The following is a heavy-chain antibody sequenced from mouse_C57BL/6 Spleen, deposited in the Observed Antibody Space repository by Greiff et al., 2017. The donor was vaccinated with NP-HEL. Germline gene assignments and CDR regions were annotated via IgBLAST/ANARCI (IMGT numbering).Heavy chain of an antibody. CDR3: ASYYGSSYDAMDY. J-gene: IGHJ4*01. D-gene: IGHD1-1*01. CDR2: IDPNSGGT. Sequence: GLEWIGRIDPNSGGTKYNEKFKSKATLTVDKPSSTAYMQLSSLTSEDSAVYFCASYYGSSYDAMDYWGQGTSVTVSS. V-gene: IGHV1-62-3*01.